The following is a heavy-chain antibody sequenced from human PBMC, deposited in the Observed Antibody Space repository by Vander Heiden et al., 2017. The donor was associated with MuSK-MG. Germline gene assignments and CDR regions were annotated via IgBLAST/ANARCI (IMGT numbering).Heavy chain of an antibody. CDR2: ISWNSDNI. Sequence: EVQLVESGGGLVQPGRSLRLSCAASGFIFDKHAMHWVRQAPGKGLEWVSSISWNSDNIVYADSVKGRFTISRDNADNSVDLQMNDLRAEDTAWYYCAKDRESHGLLQYYFEDWGQGALVTVSS. CDR3: AKDRESHGLLQYYFED. J-gene: IGHJ4*02. D-gene: IGHD2-21*02. V-gene: IGHV3-9*01. CDR1: GFIFDKHA.